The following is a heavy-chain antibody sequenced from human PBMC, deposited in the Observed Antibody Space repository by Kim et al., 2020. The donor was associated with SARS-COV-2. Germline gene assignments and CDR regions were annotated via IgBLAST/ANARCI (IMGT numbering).Heavy chain of an antibody. CDR3: AKDFTIFGVVSYYFDY. V-gene: IGHV3-9*01. Sequence: GGSLRLSCAASGFTFGDYAMHWVRQAPGKGLEWVSGISWNSGSIGYAASVKGRFTISRANAKNSLYLQMNSLRAEDTALYYFAKDFTIFGVVSYYFDYWGQGTLVTVSS. CDR2: ISWNSGSI. D-gene: IGHD3-3*01. CDR1: GFTFGDYA. J-gene: IGHJ4*02.